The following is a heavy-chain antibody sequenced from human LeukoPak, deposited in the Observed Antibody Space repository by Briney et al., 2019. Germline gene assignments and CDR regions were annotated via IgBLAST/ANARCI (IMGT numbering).Heavy chain of an antibody. Sequence: PGGSLRLSCAASGFIVSSNYMTWVRQAPGRGLEWVSVFYSAETTYYADSVKGRFTISKDNSKDILYLQMNGLRAEDTAVYYCARDEVVTGTVFGYWGQGTLVTVSS. CDR1: GFIVSSNY. V-gene: IGHV3-66*01. CDR2: FYSAETT. J-gene: IGHJ4*02. D-gene: IGHD4-23*01. CDR3: ARDEVVTGTVFGY.